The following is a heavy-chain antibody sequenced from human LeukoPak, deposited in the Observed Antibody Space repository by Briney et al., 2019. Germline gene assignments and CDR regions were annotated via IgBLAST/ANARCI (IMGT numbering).Heavy chain of an antibody. CDR2: IRSKAYGGTT. J-gene: IGHJ4*02. D-gene: IGHD5-18*01. CDR3: VRVVTRVIFDY. CDR1: GFTFGGYA. Sequence: QPGRSLRLSCTASGFTFGGYAMSWVCQAPGKGLEWVGFIRSKAYGGTTEYAASVKGRFTISRDDSKSIAYLQMNSLKTEDTAVYYCVRVVTRVIFDYWGQGTLVTVSS. V-gene: IGHV3-49*04.